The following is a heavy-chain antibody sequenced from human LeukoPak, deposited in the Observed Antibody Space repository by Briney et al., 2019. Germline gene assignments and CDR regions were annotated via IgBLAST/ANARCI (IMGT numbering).Heavy chain of an antibody. V-gene: IGHV3-23*01. CDR3: AKDRFPKYCSSTSCEPWYYFDY. Sequence: GGSLRLSCAASGFTFSSYAMSWVRQAPGKGLEWVSAISGRGGSTYYADSVKGRFTISRDNSKNTLYLQMNSLRAEDTAVYYCAKDRFPKYCSSTSCEPWYYFDYWGQGTLVTVSS. CDR2: ISGRGGST. D-gene: IGHD2-2*01. CDR1: GFTFSSYA. J-gene: IGHJ4*02.